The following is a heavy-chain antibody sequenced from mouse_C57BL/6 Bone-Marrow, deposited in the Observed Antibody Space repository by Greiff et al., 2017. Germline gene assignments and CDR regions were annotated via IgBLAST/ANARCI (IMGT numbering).Heavy chain of an antibody. CDR2: IDPNSGGT. CDR3: GRGSSSYYYAMDY. Sequence: QVQLQQPGAELVKPGASVKLSCTASGYTFTSYWMHWVKQRPGRGLEWIGRIDPNSGGTTYNEKFKSKATLTVDKPSSTAYMQLSSLTSEDSAVYYCGRGSSSYYYAMDYWGKGTSVTVSS. V-gene: IGHV1-72*01. CDR1: GYTFTSYW. D-gene: IGHD1-1*01. J-gene: IGHJ4*01.